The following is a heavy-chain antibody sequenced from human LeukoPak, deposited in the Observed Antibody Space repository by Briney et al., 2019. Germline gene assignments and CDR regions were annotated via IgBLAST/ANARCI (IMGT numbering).Heavy chain of an antibody. D-gene: IGHD3-22*01. J-gene: IGHJ4*02. CDR1: GFTVSSNY. CDR2: IYSGGST. V-gene: IGHV3-53*05. Sequence: PGGSLRLSCAASGFTVSSNYKSWVRQAPGKGLEWVSVIYSGGSTYYADSVKGRFTISRDNAKNSLYLQMNSLRAEDTALYYCAKDSSGPIDYWGQGTLVTVSS. CDR3: AKDSSGPIDY.